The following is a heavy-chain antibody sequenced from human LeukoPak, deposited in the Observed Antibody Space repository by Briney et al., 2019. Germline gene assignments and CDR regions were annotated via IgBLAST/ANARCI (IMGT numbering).Heavy chain of an antibody. V-gene: IGHV4-59*12. CDR1: GGSISSDY. D-gene: IGHD3-22*01. J-gene: IGHJ5*02. CDR3: AREFYYYDSSGDNWFDP. CDR2: ISRSGST. Sequence: SETLSLTCTVSGGSISSDYWNWIRQPPGKGLEWLGYISRSGSTNYNPSLKSRVTMSVDTSKNQFSLRLTSVTAADTAVYYCAREFYYYDSSGDNWFDPWGQGTPVTVSS.